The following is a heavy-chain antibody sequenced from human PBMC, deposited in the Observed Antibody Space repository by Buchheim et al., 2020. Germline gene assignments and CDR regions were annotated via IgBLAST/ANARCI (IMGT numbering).Heavy chain of an antibody. Sequence: QVQLVQSGAEVKKPGSSVKVSCKASGGTFSSYAISWVRQAPGQGLEWMGWISAYNGNTEYAQMLQGRVTMTTDTSTSTVYMELRSLRSDDTAVYYCARDAGAVVTPYYFDYWGKGTL. J-gene: IGHJ4*02. CDR3: ARDAGAVVTPYYFDY. CDR1: GGTFSSYA. D-gene: IGHD3-22*01. CDR2: ISAYNGNT. V-gene: IGHV1-18*01.